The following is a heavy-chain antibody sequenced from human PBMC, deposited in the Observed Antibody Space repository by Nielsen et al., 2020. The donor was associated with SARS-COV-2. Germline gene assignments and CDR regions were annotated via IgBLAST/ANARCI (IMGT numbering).Heavy chain of an antibody. CDR1: GYTFSTYY. J-gene: IGHJ4*02. Sequence: ASVKVSCKASGYTFSTYYMHWVRQAPGQGLEWMGLINPSGGFTKYAQKFQGRVTMTRDMSTSTVYMELSSLRAEDTAAYYCARLPADNWGSDYWGQGTLVTVSS. V-gene: IGHV1-46*01. CDR3: ARLPADNWGSDY. CDR2: INPSGGFT. D-gene: IGHD7-27*01.